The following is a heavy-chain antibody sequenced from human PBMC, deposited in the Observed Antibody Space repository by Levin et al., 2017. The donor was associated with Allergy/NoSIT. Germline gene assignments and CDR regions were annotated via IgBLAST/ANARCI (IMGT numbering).Heavy chain of an antibody. D-gene: IGHD2-21*02. Sequence: SETLSLSCTVSGGSISRSSYYWGWIRQPPGKGLEWIGTVYYAGNTHYNPSLKSRATMSVDTSKNQFSLKLSSVTAADSAVYYCAKAYCGSDCYVVDAFDVWGQGTMVTVSS. V-gene: IGHV4-39*01. CDR3: AKAYCGSDCYVVDAFDV. J-gene: IGHJ3*01. CDR2: VYYAGNT. CDR1: GGSISRSSYY.